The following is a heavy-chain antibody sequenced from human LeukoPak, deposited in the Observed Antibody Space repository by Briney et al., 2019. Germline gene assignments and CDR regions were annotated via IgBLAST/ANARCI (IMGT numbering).Heavy chain of an antibody. CDR1: GGSFSGYY. D-gene: IGHD3-22*01. CDR2: INHSGST. J-gene: IGHJ4*02. V-gene: IGHV4-34*01. CDR3: ARGQYYYDSSGYDY. Sequence: PSETLSLTCAVYGGSFSGYYWSWIRQPPGKGLECIGEINHSGSTNYNPSLKSRVTISVDTSKNQFSLKLSSVTTADTAVYYCARGQYYYDSSGYDYWGQGTLVTVSS.